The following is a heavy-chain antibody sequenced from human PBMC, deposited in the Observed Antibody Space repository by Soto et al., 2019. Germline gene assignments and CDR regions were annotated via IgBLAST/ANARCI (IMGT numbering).Heavy chain of an antibody. V-gene: IGHV3-43*01. J-gene: IGHJ6*02. D-gene: IGHD1-1*01. CDR3: TKDMRWNYGMDV. CDR1: GLTFDDYT. Sequence: GGSLRLSCAASGLTFDDYTMHWVRQTPGKGLEWVSLISWDGANTYYADSVKGRFTISRDNRKNSLYLEMNSLRTGDTALYYCTKDMRWNYGMDVWGQGTTVTVSS. CDR2: ISWDGANT.